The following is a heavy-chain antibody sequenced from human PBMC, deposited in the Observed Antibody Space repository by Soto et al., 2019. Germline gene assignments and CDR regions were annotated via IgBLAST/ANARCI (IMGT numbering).Heavy chain of an antibody. J-gene: IGHJ6*03. D-gene: IGHD3-10*01. CDR3: ARERQYGSEHYYYYYMDV. CDR2: TYYRSKWYN. V-gene: IGHV6-1*01. CDR1: GDSVSSNSAA. Sequence: SQTLSLTCAISGDSVSSNSAAWNWIRQSPSRGLEWLGRTYYRSKWYNDYAVSVKSRITINPDTSKNHFSLQLNSVTPEDTAVYYCARERQYGSEHYYYYYMDVWGKGTTVTVSS.